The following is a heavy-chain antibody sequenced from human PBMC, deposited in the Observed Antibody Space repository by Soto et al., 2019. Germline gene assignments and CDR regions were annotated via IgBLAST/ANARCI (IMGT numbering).Heavy chain of an antibody. CDR1: GGTFSSYA. Sequence: SVKVSCKASGGTFSSYAISWVRQAPGQGLEWMGGIIPIFGTANYAQKFQGRVTITADESTSTAYMELSSLRSEDTAVYYCARYIRLEYYCDSSAEYYAMEFRGQGTTVTVSS. CDR3: ARYIRLEYYCDSSAEYYAMEF. J-gene: IGHJ6*02. CDR2: IIPIFGTA. D-gene: IGHD3-22*01. V-gene: IGHV1-69*13.